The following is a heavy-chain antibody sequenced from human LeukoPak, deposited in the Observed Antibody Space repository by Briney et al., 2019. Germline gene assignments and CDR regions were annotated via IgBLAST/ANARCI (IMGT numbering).Heavy chain of an antibody. J-gene: IGHJ4*02. Sequence: GGSLRLSCAASGFTVISNYMSWVRQAPGKGLEWVSVIYSGGSTYYADSVKGRFTISRDNSKNTLYLQMNSLRAEDTAVYYCARGSPMLRGRPFDYWGQGTLVTVSS. CDR3: ARGSPMLRGRPFDY. D-gene: IGHD3-10*01. CDR1: GFTVISNY. V-gene: IGHV3-53*01. CDR2: IYSGGST.